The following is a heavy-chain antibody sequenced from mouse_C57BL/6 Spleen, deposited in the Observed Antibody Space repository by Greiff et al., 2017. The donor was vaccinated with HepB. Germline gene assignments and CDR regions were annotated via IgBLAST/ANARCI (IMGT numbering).Heavy chain of an antibody. CDR3: ARARDGYYHDFDY. CDR1: GFSLSTSGMG. J-gene: IGHJ2*01. Sequence: QVTLKVSGPGILQSSPTLSLTCSFSGFSLSTSGMGVSWLRQPSGKGLEWLAHIYWDDDKRYNPSLKSRRTIAKDTSRNQVFLKITSVDTADTATYYCARARDGYYHDFDYWGQGTTLTVSS. D-gene: IGHD2-3*01. CDR2: IYWDDDK. V-gene: IGHV8-12*01.